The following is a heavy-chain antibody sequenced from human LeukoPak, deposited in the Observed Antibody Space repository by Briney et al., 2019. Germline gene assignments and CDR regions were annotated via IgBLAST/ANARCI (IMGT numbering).Heavy chain of an antibody. V-gene: IGHV3-33*01. CDR1: GFTFSGYG. CDR3: ARDPPAVLRYFDWFGDYYYGMDV. D-gene: IGHD3-9*01. J-gene: IGHJ6*02. CDR2: IWYDGSNK. Sequence: GGSLRLSCAASGFTFSGYGMHWVRQAPGKGLEWVAVIWYDGSNKYYADSVKGRFTISRDNSKNTLYLQMNSLRAEDTAVYYCARDPPAVLRYFDWFGDYYYGMDVWGQGTTVTVSS.